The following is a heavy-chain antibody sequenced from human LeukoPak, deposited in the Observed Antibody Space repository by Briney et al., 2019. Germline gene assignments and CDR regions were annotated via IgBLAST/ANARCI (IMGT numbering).Heavy chain of an antibody. V-gene: IGHV3-23*01. CDR2: ISDTGSST. D-gene: IGHD3-22*01. Sequence: GGSLRLSCTASGFTFSNYAMTWVRQAPGEGLEWVSSISDTGSSTYYADSVRGRFTISRDNSKNTLYLHMNSLRAEDTAVYFCAKRGVVIRVILVGFHKEAYYFDSWGQGALVTVSS. CDR1: GFTFSNYA. CDR3: AKRGVVIRVILVGFHKEAYYFDS. J-gene: IGHJ4*02.